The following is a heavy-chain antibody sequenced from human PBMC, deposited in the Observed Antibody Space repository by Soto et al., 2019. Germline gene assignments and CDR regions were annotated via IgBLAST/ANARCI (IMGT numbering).Heavy chain of an antibody. CDR3: PKDRRKVVVAAPFDY. CDR2: ISYDGSNK. Sequence: QVQLVESGGGVVQPGRSLRLSCAASGFTFSSYGMHWVRQAPGKGLEWVAVISYDGSNKYYADSVKGRFTISRDNSKNTLYLQMNSLRAEDAAVYYCPKDRRKVVVAAPFDYWGQGTLVTVSS. J-gene: IGHJ4*02. D-gene: IGHD2-15*01. CDR1: GFTFSSYG. V-gene: IGHV3-30*18.